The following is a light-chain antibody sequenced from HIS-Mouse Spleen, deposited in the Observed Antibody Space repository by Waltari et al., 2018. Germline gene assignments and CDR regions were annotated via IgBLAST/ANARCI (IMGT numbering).Light chain of an antibody. CDR2: GAS. J-gene: IGKJ1*01. Sequence: DILMTQSPATLSVSTGERATLTCRASQGVSSNLAWYQQKPGQAPTLLIYGASTRATGIPARFSGSGSGTEFTLTISSMQSEDFAVYYCQQYYSWPRTFGQGTKVEIK. V-gene: IGKV3-15*01. CDR1: QGVSSN. CDR3: QQYYSWPRT.